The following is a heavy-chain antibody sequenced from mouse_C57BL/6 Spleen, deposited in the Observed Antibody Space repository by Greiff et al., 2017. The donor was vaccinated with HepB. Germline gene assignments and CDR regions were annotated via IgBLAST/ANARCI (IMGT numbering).Heavy chain of an antibody. V-gene: IGHV1-62-2*01. CDR2: FYPGSGSI. D-gene: IGHD1-1*01. CDR3: ARHEEGPYYYGSCPAWFAY. CDR1: GYTFTEYT. J-gene: IGHJ3*01. Sequence: QVQLQQSGAELVKPGASVKLSCKASGYTFTEYTIHWVKQRSGQGLEWIGWFYPGSGSIKYNENFKDKATLTADKSSSTVYMELSRLPSEDSAVYFLARHEEGPYYYGSCPAWFAYWGQGALVTVSA.